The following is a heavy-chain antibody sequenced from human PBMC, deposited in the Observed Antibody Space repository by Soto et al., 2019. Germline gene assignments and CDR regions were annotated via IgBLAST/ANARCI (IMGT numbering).Heavy chain of an antibody. CDR3: AKDLTRQLAYWLDP. CDR1: GFSFTGYY. J-gene: IGHJ5*02. V-gene: IGHV1-2*02. D-gene: IGHD6-6*01. CDR2: INAHSGGT. Sequence: SVKVSCKASGFSFTGYYIHWLRQAPGQGLEWMGWINAHSGGTEYAQKFQGRVTLTRDTSIATAYLTLTSLTSDDTALYYCAKDLTRQLAYWLDPWGQGAQVTVSS.